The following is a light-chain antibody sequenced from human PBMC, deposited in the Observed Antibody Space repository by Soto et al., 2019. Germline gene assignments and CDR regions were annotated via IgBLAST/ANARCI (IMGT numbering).Light chain of an antibody. CDR1: QSVYINS. CDR2: GAS. J-gene: IGKJ2*01. CDR3: QQYGDSPFT. V-gene: IGKV3-20*01. Sequence: EVVLPQSPGPLSLSPGASATLSCRASQSVYINSLAWYPHKRGRAPRLLIYGASTRATAVPDRFTGSGSGTDFALTISSLEPEDAAVYYGQQYGDSPFTFGPGTNLDIK.